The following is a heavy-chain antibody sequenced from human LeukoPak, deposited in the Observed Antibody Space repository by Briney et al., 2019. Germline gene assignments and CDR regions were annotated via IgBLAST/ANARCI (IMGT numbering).Heavy chain of an antibody. CDR2: IKHDGST. D-gene: IGHD3-10*01. V-gene: IGHV4-34*01. J-gene: IGHJ5*02. CDR3: ARNRYYYGSGNYGVPNWFDP. Sequence: SETLSLTCAVYGGSVSGYYWSWICQSPGKGLEWIGEIKHDGSTKYNSSLKSRVTISIDTSKNQFSLKLNSVTAADTAVYYCARNRYYYGSGNYGVPNWFDPWGQGTLVTVSS. CDR1: GGSVSGYY.